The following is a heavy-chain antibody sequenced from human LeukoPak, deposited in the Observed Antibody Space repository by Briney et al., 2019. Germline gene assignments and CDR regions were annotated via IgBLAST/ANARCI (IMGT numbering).Heavy chain of an antibody. J-gene: IGHJ4*02. CDR1: GYTFTSYA. CDR2: INTGTGNP. CDR3: ASFGAHSFDY. D-gene: IGHD3-10*01. V-gene: IGHV7-4-1*02. Sequence: GASVTVSCKTSGYTFTSYAMNWVRQAPGQGLEFMGWINTGTGNPTYAQGFTGRFVFSLDTSVSTVYLQISTLKPEDTAVYYCASFGAHSFDYWGQGTLVTVSS.